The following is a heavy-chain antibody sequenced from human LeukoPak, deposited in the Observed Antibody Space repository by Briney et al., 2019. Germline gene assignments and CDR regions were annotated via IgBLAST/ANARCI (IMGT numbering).Heavy chain of an antibody. CDR1: GYTFTGYY. Sequence: GASVKVSCKASGYTFTGYYMHCVRQAPGQGLAWMGQINPNSGGTNYAQKFQGRVTMTRDTSISTAYMELSRLRSDDTAVYYFARESPHRIWGQGTLVTVSS. CDR3: ARESPHRI. J-gene: IGHJ4*02. CDR2: INPNSGGT. V-gene: IGHV1-2*06.